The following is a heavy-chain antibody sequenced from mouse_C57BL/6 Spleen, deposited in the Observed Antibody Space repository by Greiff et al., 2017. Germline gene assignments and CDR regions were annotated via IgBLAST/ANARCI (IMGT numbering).Heavy chain of an antibody. CDR3: ARDGYSYYFDY. Sequence: VQLQQSGAELVKPGASVKLSCTASGFNIKDYYMHWVKQRTEQGLEWIGRIDPEDGETKYAPQFQGKATIPADTSSNTAYLQLSSLTSEDTAVYYCARDGYSYYFDYWGQGTTLTVSS. V-gene: IGHV14-2*01. CDR2: IDPEDGET. J-gene: IGHJ2*01. D-gene: IGHD2-3*01. CDR1: GFNIKDYY.